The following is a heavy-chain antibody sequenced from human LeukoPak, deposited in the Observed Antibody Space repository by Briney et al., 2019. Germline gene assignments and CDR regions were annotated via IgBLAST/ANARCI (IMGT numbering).Heavy chain of an antibody. J-gene: IGHJ6*02. Sequence: GGSLRLSCAASGFTFSSYGMHWVRQAPGKGLEWVAVISYDGSNKYYADSVKGRFTISRDNSKNTLYLQMNSLRAEDTAVYYCAKDLGDTYGMDVWDQGTTVTVSS. CDR2: ISYDGSNK. V-gene: IGHV3-30*18. CDR1: GFTFSSYG. D-gene: IGHD3-10*01. CDR3: AKDLGDTYGMDV.